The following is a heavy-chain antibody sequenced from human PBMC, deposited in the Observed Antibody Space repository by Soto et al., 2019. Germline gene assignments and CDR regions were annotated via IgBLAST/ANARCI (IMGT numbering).Heavy chain of an antibody. CDR1: GYTFTSYG. CDR3: AWCVHSGGYYSFNSYYGMDA. J-gene: IGHJ6*02. D-gene: IGHD3-22*01. CDR2: ISAYNGNT. V-gene: IGHV1-18*04. Sequence: ASVKVSCKASGYTFTSYGISWVRQAPGQGLEWMGWISAYNGNTNYAQKLQGRVTMTTDTSTSTAYMELRSLRSDDTAVYYCAWCVHSGGYYSFNSYYGMDAWGLGTPVNLSS.